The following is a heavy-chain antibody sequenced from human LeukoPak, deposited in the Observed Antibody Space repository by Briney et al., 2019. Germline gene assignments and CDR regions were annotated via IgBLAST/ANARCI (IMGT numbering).Heavy chain of an antibody. CDR3: ASGYYYDSSGFQSHAFDI. J-gene: IGHJ3*02. CDR1: GFTFNSYS. D-gene: IGHD3-22*01. V-gene: IGHV3-21*01. Sequence: GGSLRLSCAASGFTFNSYSMNWVRQAPGKRLEWVSSISSSSSYIYYADSVKGRFTISRDNAKNSLYLQMNSLRAEDTAVYYCASGYYYDSSGFQSHAFDIWGQGTMVTVSS. CDR2: ISSSSSYI.